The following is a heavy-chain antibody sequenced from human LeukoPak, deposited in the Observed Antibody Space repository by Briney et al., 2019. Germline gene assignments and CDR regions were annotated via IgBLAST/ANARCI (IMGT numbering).Heavy chain of an antibody. CDR2: INPNTGDR. Sequence: ASVKVSCKASGYTFTAYYMHWVRQAPGQGFEWMGWINPNTGDRNYAQKFQGRVTVTGDTTISTAYMELSRLTSDDTAVYYCASYPRYVSSPPFDYWGQGTLVTVSS. CDR3: ASYPRYVSSPPFDY. CDR1: GYTFTAYY. D-gene: IGHD2-15*01. V-gene: IGHV1-2*02. J-gene: IGHJ4*02.